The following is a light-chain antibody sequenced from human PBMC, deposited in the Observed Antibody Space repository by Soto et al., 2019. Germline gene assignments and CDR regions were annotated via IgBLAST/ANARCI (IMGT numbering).Light chain of an antibody. CDR2: DAS. Sequence: EIVLTQSPATLSLSPGERATLSCGASQSVSSYLAWYQQKPGQAPRLLIYDASNRATGIPARFSGSGSGTDFTLTISSLEPEDFAVYYCQQRETFGPGTKVVIK. V-gene: IGKV3-11*01. CDR1: QSVSSY. J-gene: IGKJ3*01. CDR3: QQRET.